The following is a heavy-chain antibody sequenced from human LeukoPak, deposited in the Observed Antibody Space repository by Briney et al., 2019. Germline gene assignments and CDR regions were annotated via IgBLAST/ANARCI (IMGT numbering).Heavy chain of an antibody. CDR1: GGTFSSYA. D-gene: IGHD3-3*01. Sequence: SVKVSCRASGGTFSSYAISWVRQAPGQGLEWMGGIIPIFGTANYAQKFQGRVTITTDESTSTAYMELSSLRSEDTAVYYCAREAVHDFWSGYYNYYYYYMDVWGKGTTVTVSS. J-gene: IGHJ6*03. CDR3: AREAVHDFWSGYYNYYYYYMDV. V-gene: IGHV1-69*05. CDR2: IIPIFGTA.